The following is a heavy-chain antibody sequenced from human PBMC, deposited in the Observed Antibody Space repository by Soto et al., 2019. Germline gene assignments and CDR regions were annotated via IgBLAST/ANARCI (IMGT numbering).Heavy chain of an antibody. CDR2: ISSTGETT. CDR3: AKGLELWFGESLRHPNFDS. V-gene: IGHV3-23*01. J-gene: IGHJ4*02. CDR1: GFIFSSYV. D-gene: IGHD3-10*01. Sequence: GGSLRLSCAASGFIFSSYVMTWVRQAPRKGLEWVSVISSTGETTYYADSVKGRFTISRDNPKATLYLQMNGLRAEDTAVYYCAKGLELWFGESLRHPNFDSWGQGTLVTVSS.